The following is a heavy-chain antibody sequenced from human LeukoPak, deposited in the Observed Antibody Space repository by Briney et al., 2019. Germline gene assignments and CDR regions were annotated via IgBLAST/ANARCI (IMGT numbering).Heavy chain of an antibody. D-gene: IGHD1-26*01. CDR2: ISGSGGST. Sequence: GGSLRLSCAASGFTFSSYAMSWVRQAPGKGLEWVSAISGSGGSTYYADSVKGRFTISRDNAKNSLYLQMNSLRAEDTAVYYCARGGSYYLSPDYGMDVWGQGTTVTVSS. CDR1: GFTFSSYA. V-gene: IGHV3-23*01. J-gene: IGHJ6*02. CDR3: ARGGSYYLSPDYGMDV.